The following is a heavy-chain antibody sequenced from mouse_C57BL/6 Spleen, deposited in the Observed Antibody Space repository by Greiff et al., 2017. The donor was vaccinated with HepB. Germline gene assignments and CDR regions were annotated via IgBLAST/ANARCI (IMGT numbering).Heavy chain of an antibody. CDR1: GFNIKDYY. Sequence: VQLKQSGAELVKPGASVKLSCTASGFNIKDYYMHWVKQRTEQGLEWIGRIDPEDGETKYAPKFQGKATITADTSSNTAYLQLSSLTSEDTAVCSCASYYYVSSYGGAMDYWGQGTSVTVSS. V-gene: IGHV14-2*01. CDR3: ASYYYVSSYGGAMDY. CDR2: IDPEDGET. J-gene: IGHJ4*01. D-gene: IGHD1-1*01.